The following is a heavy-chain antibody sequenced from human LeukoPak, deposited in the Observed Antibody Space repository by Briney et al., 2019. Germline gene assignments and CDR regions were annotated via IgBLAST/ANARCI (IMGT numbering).Heavy chain of an antibody. V-gene: IGHV3-21*01. J-gene: IGHJ4*02. CDR3: GRAFPPLRTSSAGDL. Sequence: GGSLRLSCAASGFTFSSYGMHWVRQAPGKGLEWVSSISGLSTHIYYGDSVKGRFSISRDNARNSVYLQMNSLGVEDTAIYYCGRAFPPLRTSSAGDLWGQGILVTVSS. CDR2: ISGLSTHI. CDR1: GFTFSSYG. D-gene: IGHD3-16*01.